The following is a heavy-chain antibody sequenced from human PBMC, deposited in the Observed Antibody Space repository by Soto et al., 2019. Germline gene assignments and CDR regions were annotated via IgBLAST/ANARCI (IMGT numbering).Heavy chain of an antibody. Sequence: QITLKESGPTLVKPTQTLTLTCTFSGFSLSTSGVGVGWIRQPPGKALEWLALIYWDEDKRYSPSLKSRLTINKDTSKNQVVLTMTNMDPVDTATYYCAHNSPPLSSGWRSNWFDPWGQGTLVTVSS. V-gene: IGHV2-5*02. J-gene: IGHJ5*02. CDR3: AHNSPPLSSGWRSNWFDP. CDR1: GFSLSTSGVG. D-gene: IGHD6-19*01. CDR2: IYWDEDK.